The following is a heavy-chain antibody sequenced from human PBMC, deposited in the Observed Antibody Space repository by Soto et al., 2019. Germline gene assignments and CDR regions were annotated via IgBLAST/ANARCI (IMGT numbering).Heavy chain of an antibody. D-gene: IGHD5-12*01. CDR1: GVSLIIGNNY. J-gene: IGHJ4*02. V-gene: IGHV4-61*01. Sequence: SEPLSLTCTVSGVSLIIGNNYCSWIRQPPGKGLEWIGYIYYSGSTNYNPSLKSRVTISVDTSKNQFSLKLSSVTAADTAVYYCARGRDGYNYVTPPDYWGQGTLV. CDR2: IYYSGST. CDR3: ARGRDGYNYVTPPDY.